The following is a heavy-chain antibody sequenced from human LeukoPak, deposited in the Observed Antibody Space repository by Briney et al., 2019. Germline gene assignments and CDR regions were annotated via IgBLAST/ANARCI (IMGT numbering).Heavy chain of an antibody. J-gene: IGHJ6*02. CDR2: IWYDGSNK. D-gene: IGHD2-2*01. CDR3: ARGGYCSSTSCAPYHYYGMDV. CDR1: GFTFSSYG. Sequence: GGSLRLSCAASGFTFSSYGMHWVRQAPGKGLEWVAVIWYDGSNKYYADSVKGRFTISRDNSKNTLYLQMNSLRAEDTAVYYCARGGYCSSTSCAPYHYYGMDVWGQGTTVTVSS. V-gene: IGHV3-33*01.